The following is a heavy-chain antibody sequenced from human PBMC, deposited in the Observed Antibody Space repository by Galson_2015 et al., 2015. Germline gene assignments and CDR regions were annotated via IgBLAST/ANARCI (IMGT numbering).Heavy chain of an antibody. D-gene: IGHD6-19*01. CDR2: ISGYNDNT. V-gene: IGHV1-18*04. Sequence: SVKVSCKAFGYTFTSYGISWVRQAPGQGLEWMGWISGYNDNTNYAQKLQGRVTMTTDTSTSTAYMELRSLRSDDTAVYYCAILPGGCYAYWGVGTLGAVAA. CDR3: AILPGGCYAY. J-gene: IGHJ4*02. CDR1: GYTFTSYG.